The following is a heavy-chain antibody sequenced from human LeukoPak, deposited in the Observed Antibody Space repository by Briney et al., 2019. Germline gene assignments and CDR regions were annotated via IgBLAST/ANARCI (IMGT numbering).Heavy chain of an antibody. CDR3: ARTRSSGPYFDY. Sequence: SGPTRVNPTQILTLTCTFSGFSLNTSGVSGCWIRQPPGKALEWLSLIYWDDDKRYSPSLKSRLTITKDTSKNQVVLTMTNMDPVDTATYYCARTRSSGPYFDYWGQGTLVTVSS. CDR1: GFSLNTSGVS. J-gene: IGHJ4*02. V-gene: IGHV2-5*02. D-gene: IGHD6-25*01. CDR2: IYWDDDK.